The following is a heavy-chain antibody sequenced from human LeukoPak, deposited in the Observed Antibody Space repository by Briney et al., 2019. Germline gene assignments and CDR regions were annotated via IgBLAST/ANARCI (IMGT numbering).Heavy chain of an antibody. J-gene: IGHJ4*02. V-gene: IGHV3-15*01. Sequence: GGSLRLSCAASGFTFSNAWMSWVRQAPGKGLEWVGRIKSKTDGGTTDYAAPVKGRFTISRDDSKNTLYLQMNSLKTEDTAAYYCTTVEGIVATTLDYWGQGTLVTVSS. D-gene: IGHD5-12*01. CDR2: IKSKTDGGTT. CDR1: GFTFSNAW. CDR3: TTVEGIVATTLDY.